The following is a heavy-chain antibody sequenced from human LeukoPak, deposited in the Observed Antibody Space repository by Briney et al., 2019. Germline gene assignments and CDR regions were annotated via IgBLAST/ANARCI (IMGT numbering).Heavy chain of an antibody. V-gene: IGHV1-2*02. J-gene: IGHJ6*03. D-gene: IGHD6-25*01. CDR3: ARSSGAYYYYMDV. Sequence: GASVKVSCEASGYTFSGYYMHWVRQAPGQGLEWMGWINPNSGGTTYAQTFQGRVTMTRDTSISTTYLELNRLTSDDTAVYFCARSSGAYYYYMDVWGKGTTVTVSS. CDR2: INPNSGGT. CDR1: GYTFSGYY.